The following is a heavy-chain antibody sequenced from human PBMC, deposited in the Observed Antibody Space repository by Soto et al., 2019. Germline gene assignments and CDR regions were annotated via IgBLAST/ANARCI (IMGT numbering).Heavy chain of an antibody. J-gene: IGHJ6*02. CDR3: ARLGNEYSSSWSSFFYGMDG. CDR1: GFTFSSNW. Sequence: LSCAASGFTFSSNWMSWVRQAPGKGLEWVANIKQDGSEKYYVDSVKGRFTISRDNAKNSLYLQMNSLRAEDTAVYYCARLGNEYSSSWSSFFYGMDGWGQVTTFTVSS. D-gene: IGHD6-13*01. CDR2: IKQDGSEK. V-gene: IGHV3-7*03.